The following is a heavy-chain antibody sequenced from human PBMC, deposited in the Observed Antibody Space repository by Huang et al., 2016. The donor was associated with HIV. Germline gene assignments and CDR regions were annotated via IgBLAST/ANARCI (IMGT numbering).Heavy chain of an antibody. Sequence: QVQLQESGPGLVKPSETLSLTCTVSGGSISSYYWSWIRQPPGKGLEWTGYIHYSGSTNYNPSLKSRVTTSVDTSKNQFFLKLSSVTAADTAVYYCARGGPYSRDYYYYGMDVWGQGTTVTVSS. V-gene: IGHV4-59*01. CDR3: ARGGPYSRDYYYYGMDV. CDR2: IHYSGST. J-gene: IGHJ6*02. D-gene: IGHD6-13*01. CDR1: GGSISSYY.